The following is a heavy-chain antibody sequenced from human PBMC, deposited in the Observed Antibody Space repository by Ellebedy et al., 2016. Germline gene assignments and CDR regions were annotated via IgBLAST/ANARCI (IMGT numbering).Heavy chain of an antibody. V-gene: IGHV1-46*01. J-gene: IGHJ4*02. CDR1: GYTFITYS. CDR3: ARVRGSHFDL. Sequence: ASVKVSCXASGYTFITYSMYWVRQAPGQGLEWMALINPSGGTTYYSQRFRGRVTVTRDLSTRTVYMELSHLSPGDTAIYFCARVRGSHFDLWGQGTLVTVSS. D-gene: IGHD3-9*01. CDR2: INPSGGTT.